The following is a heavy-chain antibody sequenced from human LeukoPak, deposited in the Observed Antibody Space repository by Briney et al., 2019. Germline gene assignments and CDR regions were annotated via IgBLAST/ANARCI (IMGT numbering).Heavy chain of an antibody. CDR3: ARVYGSGKVPSGGMDV. D-gene: IGHD3-10*01. CDR1: GYTFTSYG. CDR2: ISAYNGNT. V-gene: IGHV1-18*01. Sequence: ASVKVSCKASGYTFTSYGISWVRQAPGQGLEWMGWISAYNGNTNRAQKLQGRVTMTTDTSTSTAYMELRSLSSDDTAVYYCARVYGSGKVPSGGMDVWGQGTTVTVSS. J-gene: IGHJ6*02.